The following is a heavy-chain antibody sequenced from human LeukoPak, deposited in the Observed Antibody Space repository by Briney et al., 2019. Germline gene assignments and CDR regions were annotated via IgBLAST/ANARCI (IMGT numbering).Heavy chain of an antibody. Sequence: PSETLSLTCTVSGGYISSSSYYWGWIRQPPGKGLEWIGSIYYSGSTYYNPSLKSRVTISVDTSKNQFSLKLSSVTAADTAVYYCARGAAAGPSRFDPWGQGTLVTVSS. J-gene: IGHJ5*02. CDR1: GGYISSSSYY. CDR3: ARGAAAGPSRFDP. CDR2: IYYSGST. D-gene: IGHD6-13*01. V-gene: IGHV4-39*01.